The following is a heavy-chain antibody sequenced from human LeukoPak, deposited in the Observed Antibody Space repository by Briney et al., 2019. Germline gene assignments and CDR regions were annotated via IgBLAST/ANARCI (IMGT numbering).Heavy chain of an antibody. D-gene: IGHD1/OR15-1a*01. Sequence: GGSLRLFWAASGFTFSDYYMSWIRQAPGKGLEWVSYISRSGSTIYYADSVKGRFTISRDNAKNSLFLQMNSLRAEDTAMYYCAKGTKPVMTIPDYWGQGILVTVSS. V-gene: IGHV3-11*01. CDR2: ISRSGSTI. J-gene: IGHJ4*02. CDR1: GFTFSDYY. CDR3: AKGTKPVMTIPDY.